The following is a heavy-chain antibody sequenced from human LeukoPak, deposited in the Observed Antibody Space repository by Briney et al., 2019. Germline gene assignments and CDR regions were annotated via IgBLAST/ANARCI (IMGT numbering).Heavy chain of an antibody. Sequence: GGSLRLSCAASGFTFSHYGMHWVRQAPGKGLEWVAVISSDGSEKNYADSVKGRFTISRDNSKYTLYLQMSSLRLEDTAVYYCSKRANDGDFPYYFDYWGQGNLVTVSS. CDR1: GFTFSHYG. CDR3: SKRANDGDFPYYFDY. CDR2: ISSDGSEK. V-gene: IGHV3-30*03. D-gene: IGHD4-17*01. J-gene: IGHJ4*02.